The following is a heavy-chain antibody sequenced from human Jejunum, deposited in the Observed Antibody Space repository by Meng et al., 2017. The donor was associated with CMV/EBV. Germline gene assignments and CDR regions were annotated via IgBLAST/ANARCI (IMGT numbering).Heavy chain of an antibody. CDR1: GAPNSGGGAS. CDR3: ARDLTNKWFYS. V-gene: IGHV4-39*07. Sequence: HLHVSGPRPVQTPEHLCLICTASGAPNSGGGASSARFRQPPRKRLAWIGCIYFSRIADSHQSLKTRITISPHATQKLSSLSLTPVTAADYAVYFCARDLTNKWFYSWGQGTLVTVSS. J-gene: IGHJ5*01. CDR2: IYFSRIA.